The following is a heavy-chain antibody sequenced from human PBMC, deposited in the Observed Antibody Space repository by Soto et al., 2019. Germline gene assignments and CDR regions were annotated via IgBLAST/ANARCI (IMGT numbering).Heavy chain of an antibody. Sequence: EVQLVESGGGLVQPGGSLRLSCAASGFTFRDYEMNWVRQAPRKGLEWVSYISYSGSPTIYADSVEGRYTISRDNAKNSLYLQMNSLRVEDTAVYYCVRDRTLLVPTSIDYWGHGTLVTVSS. J-gene: IGHJ4*01. CDR3: VRDRTLLVPTSIDY. CDR2: ISYSGSPT. CDR1: GFTFRDYE. D-gene: IGHD5-12*01. V-gene: IGHV3-48*03.